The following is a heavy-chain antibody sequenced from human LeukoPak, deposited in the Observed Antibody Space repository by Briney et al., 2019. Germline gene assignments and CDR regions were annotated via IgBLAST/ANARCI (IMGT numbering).Heavy chain of an antibody. CDR3: ALSSTSGYFDD. CDR1: GFTFTSYW. CDR2: VNVDGTYT. Sequence: PGGSLRLSCAASGFTFTSYWRQWVRQAPGKGLVWVSRVNVDGTYTQYADSVKGRFTISRDNAKSTLNLQMNSLRVEDTAVYYCALSSTSGYFDDWGEGSLVTVSS. D-gene: IGHD2-2*01. J-gene: IGHJ4*02. V-gene: IGHV3-74*03.